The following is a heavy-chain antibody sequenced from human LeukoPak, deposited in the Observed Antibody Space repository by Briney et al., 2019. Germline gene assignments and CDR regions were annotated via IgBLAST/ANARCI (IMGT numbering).Heavy chain of an antibody. Sequence: GGSLRLSCAASGFTFSSYGMHWVRQAPGKGLEWVAVIWYDGSNKYYADSVKGRFTISRDNSKNTLYLQMNSLRAEDTAVYYCAREAWGVAASFDYWGQGTLVTVSS. CDR3: AREAWGVAASFDY. CDR1: GFTFSSYG. D-gene: IGHD3-16*01. J-gene: IGHJ4*02. CDR2: IWYDGSNK. V-gene: IGHV3-33*01.